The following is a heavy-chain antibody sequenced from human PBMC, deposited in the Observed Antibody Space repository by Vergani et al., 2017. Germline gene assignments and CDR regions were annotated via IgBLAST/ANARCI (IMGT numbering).Heavy chain of an antibody. Sequence: QVQLQESGPGLVKPSETLSLTCSVSGYSISRGYYWGWIRQPPGKGLEWIATVFHSGSAYYNPSLRRRVTISVETSKSQFSLKLNSVTVADTAVYYCARSRPYCTSSSCPAIWGQGTLVTVSS. CDR3: ARSRPYCTSSSCPAI. D-gene: IGHD2-2*01. CDR1: GYSISRGYY. V-gene: IGHV4-38-2*02. J-gene: IGHJ4*02. CDR2: VFHSGSA.